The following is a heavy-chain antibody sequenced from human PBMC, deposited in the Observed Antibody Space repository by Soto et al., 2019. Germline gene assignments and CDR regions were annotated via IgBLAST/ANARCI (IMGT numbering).Heavy chain of an antibody. CDR1: GGTFRGYC. CDR3: ARRAHDFWSGYYSPPHYYYYYGMDV. V-gene: IGHV4-34*01. D-gene: IGHD3-3*01. Sequence: SETLRLTSDVYGGTFRGYCWRWSREPPGTELEWIGEINHSGSTNYNPSLKSRVTISVDTSKNQFSLKLSSVTAADTAVYYCARRAHDFWSGYYSPPHYYYYYGMDVWGQGTTVS. CDR2: INHSGST. J-gene: IGHJ6*02.